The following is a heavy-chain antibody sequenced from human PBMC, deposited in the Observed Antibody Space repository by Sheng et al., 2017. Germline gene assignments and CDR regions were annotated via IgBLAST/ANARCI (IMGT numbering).Heavy chain of an antibody. CDR2: IIPIFGTA. CDR1: GGTFSSYA. D-gene: IGHD4-17*01. V-gene: IGHV1-69*13. CDR3: ARWGETTVTIYYYYGMDV. Sequence: QVQLVQSGAEVKKPGSSVKVSCKASGGTFSSYAISWVRQAPGQGLEWMGGIIPIFGTANYAQKFQGRVTITADESTSTAYMELSSLRSEDTAVYYCARWGETTVTIYYYYGMDVWGQGTTVTVSS. J-gene: IGHJ6*02.